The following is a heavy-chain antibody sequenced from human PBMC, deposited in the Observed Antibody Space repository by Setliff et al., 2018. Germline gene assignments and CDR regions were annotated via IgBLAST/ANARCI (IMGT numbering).Heavy chain of an antibody. J-gene: IGHJ4*02. CDR2: IWYDGRKK. D-gene: IGHD3-22*01. CDR1: GFTFSDYG. Sequence: PGGSLRLSCTASGFTFSDYGMHWVRQAPGKGLEWVAVIWYDGRKKYYADSVKGRFTISRDNSKNTLYLQMNSLRAEDTAVYYCARDAPYYYDNSGYPHSFDYWGQGTLVTVSS. CDR3: ARDAPYYYDNSGYPHSFDY. V-gene: IGHV3-33*01.